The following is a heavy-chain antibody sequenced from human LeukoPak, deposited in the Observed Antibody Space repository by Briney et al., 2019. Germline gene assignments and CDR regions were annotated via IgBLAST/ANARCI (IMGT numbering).Heavy chain of an antibody. CDR3: SRENGAFSPFGY. CDR1: GGSITSTNW. J-gene: IGHJ4*02. Sequence: SETLSLTCGVSGGSITSTNWWSWVRQPPGQGLEWIGEVSLSGLTNYNPSLSSRVIMALDTSKNHLSLHLTSVAAADTAVYYCSRENGAFSPFGYWGQGYLVTVLS. CDR2: VSLSGLT. D-gene: IGHD2-8*01. V-gene: IGHV4-4*02.